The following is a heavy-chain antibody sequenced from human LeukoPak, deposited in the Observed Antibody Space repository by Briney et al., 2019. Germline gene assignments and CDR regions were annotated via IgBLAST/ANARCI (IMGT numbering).Heavy chain of an antibody. CDR3: AREAVRDTIFGVVTTPLPDL. CDR1: GGTFSSYA. D-gene: IGHD3-3*01. V-gene: IGHV1-69*13. CDR2: IIPIFGTA. J-gene: IGHJ5*02. Sequence: SVKVSCKASGGTFSSYAISWVRQAPGQGLEWMGGIIPIFGTANYAQKFQGRVTITADESTSTAHMELSSLRSEDTAVYYCAREAVRDTIFGVVTTPLPDLWGQGTLVTVSS.